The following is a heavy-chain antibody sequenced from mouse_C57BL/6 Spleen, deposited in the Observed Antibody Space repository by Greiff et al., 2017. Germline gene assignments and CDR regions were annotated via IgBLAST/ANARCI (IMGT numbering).Heavy chain of an antibody. V-gene: IGHV1-81*01. CDR3: ARFRPYDDYAWFAY. D-gene: IGHD2-3*01. CDR1: GYTFTSYG. Sequence: QVQLQQSGAELARPGASVKLSCKASGYTFTSYGISWVKQRTGQGLEWIGEIYPRSGNTYYNEKFKGKATLTADKSSSTAYMELRSLTSEDSAVYFCARFRPYDDYAWFAYWGQGTLVTVSA. CDR2: IYPRSGNT. J-gene: IGHJ3*01.